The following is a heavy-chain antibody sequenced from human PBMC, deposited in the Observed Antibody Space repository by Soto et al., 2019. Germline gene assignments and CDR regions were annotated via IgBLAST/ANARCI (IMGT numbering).Heavy chain of an antibody. V-gene: IGHV1-18*01. J-gene: IGHJ4*02. Sequence: QVQLVQSGAEVKKPGASVKVSCKASGYTFASYAISWMRQAPGQGLEWMGWISAYNGNTNNAQKLQGRVTMTTDTSTSTAYTELRSLRSADTAVYYCARDPPPPDYWGQGTLVTASS. CDR3: ARDPPPPDY. CDR2: ISAYNGNT. CDR1: GYTFASYA.